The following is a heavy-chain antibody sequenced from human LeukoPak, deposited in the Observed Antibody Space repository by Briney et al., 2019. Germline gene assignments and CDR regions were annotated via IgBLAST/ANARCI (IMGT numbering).Heavy chain of an antibody. CDR1: GFTFSSYA. V-gene: IGHV3-23*01. Sequence: GGSLRLSCAASGFTFSSYAMSWVRQAPGKGLEWVSAISGSGGSTYYADSVKGRFTISRDNSKNTLYLQMNSLRAEDTAVYYCAKVGYLGYCSSTSCYLRYWGQGTLVTVSS. J-gene: IGHJ4*02. CDR2: ISGSGGST. D-gene: IGHD2-2*01. CDR3: AKVGYLGYCSSTSCYLRY.